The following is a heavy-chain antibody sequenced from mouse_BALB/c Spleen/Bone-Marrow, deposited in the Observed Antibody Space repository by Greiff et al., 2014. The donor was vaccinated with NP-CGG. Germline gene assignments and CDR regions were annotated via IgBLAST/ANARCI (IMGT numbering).Heavy chain of an antibody. Sequence: VQLQQSGAELARPGAPVKMSCKASGYTFTSYTMHWVKQRPGQGLEWIGYINPSSGYTNYNQKFKDKATLTADKSSSTAYMQLSSLTSEDAAVYYCARGANWDGFAYWGQGTLVTVSA. J-gene: IGHJ3*01. D-gene: IGHD4-1*02. CDR3: ARGANWDGFAY. CDR2: INPSSGYT. CDR1: GYTFTSYT. V-gene: IGHV1-4*01.